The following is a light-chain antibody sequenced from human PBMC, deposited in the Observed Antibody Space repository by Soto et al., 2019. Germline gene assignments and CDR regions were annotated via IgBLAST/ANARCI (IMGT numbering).Light chain of an antibody. V-gene: IGKV3-15*01. Sequence: EIVLTQSPGTLSLSPGERATLSCRASQTVSRSALAWYQQKPGQAHRLLIYGASTRATGIQARFSGSGSGTEFTLTIRSLQSEDFAVYYCKQYNNWPRTFGQGTKVDIK. CDR1: QTVSRS. J-gene: IGKJ1*01. CDR3: KQYNNWPRT. CDR2: GAS.